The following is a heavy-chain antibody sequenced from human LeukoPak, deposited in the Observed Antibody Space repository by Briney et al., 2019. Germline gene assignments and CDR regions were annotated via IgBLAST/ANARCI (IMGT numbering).Heavy chain of an antibody. CDR3: AREGGPMTSFDY. CDR1: GGPFSGYY. J-gene: IGHJ4*02. Sequence: SETLSLTCAVYGGPFSGYYWTWIRQPPGKGLEWIGYIYYSGSTNYNPSLKSRVTISVDTSKNHFSLKLSSVTAADTAVYYCAREGGPMTSFDYWGQGTLVTVSS. V-gene: IGHV4-59*01. D-gene: IGHD3-16*01. CDR2: IYYSGST.